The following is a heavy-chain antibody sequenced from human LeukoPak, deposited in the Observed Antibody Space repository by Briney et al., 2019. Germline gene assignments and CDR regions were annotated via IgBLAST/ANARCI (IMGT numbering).Heavy chain of an antibody. Sequence: SVEVSCKASRGTFSSYGISWVRQAPGQRLEWMGGIIPIFGTANYAQKFQGRVTITADQSTSTAYMELSSLRSEDTAVYYCARSTVGGITLAYWGQGTLVTVSS. CDR3: ARSTVGGITLAY. V-gene: IGHV1-69*13. CDR2: IIPIFGTA. D-gene: IGHD1-26*01. J-gene: IGHJ4*02. CDR1: RGTFSSYG.